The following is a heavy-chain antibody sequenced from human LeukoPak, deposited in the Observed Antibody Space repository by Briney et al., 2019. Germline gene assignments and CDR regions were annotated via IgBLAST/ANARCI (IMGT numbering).Heavy chain of an antibody. CDR1: GFSFSTFG. D-gene: IGHD3-16*01. CDR2: IWNDGSKK. Sequence: PGRSLRLSCAASGFSFSTFGMHWARRAPGKGLEWVAVIWNDGSKKFYAESVKGRFTISRDNSQNTLYLQMNRLRAEDTAVYYCGRGSWGGDYWGQGTLVTVSS. J-gene: IGHJ4*02. CDR3: GRGSWGGDY. V-gene: IGHV3-33*08.